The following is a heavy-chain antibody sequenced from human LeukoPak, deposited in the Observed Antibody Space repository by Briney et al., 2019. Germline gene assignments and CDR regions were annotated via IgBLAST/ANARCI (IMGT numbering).Heavy chain of an antibody. V-gene: IGHV3-11*04. CDR3: ARDYRPVSGSLVMAFDY. CDR1: GFTFSDYY. CDR2: ISSSGSTI. Sequence: PGGSLRLSCAASGFTFSDYYMSWIRQAPGKGLEWVSYISSSGSTIYYADSVKGRFTISRDNAKNSLYLQMNSLRAEDTAVYYCARDYRPVSGSLVMAFDYWGQGTLVTVSS. D-gene: IGHD1-26*01. J-gene: IGHJ4*02.